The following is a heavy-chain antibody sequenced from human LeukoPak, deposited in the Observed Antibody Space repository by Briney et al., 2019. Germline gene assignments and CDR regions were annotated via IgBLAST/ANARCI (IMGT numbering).Heavy chain of an antibody. J-gene: IGHJ4*02. CDR2: IIPIFGTA. V-gene: IGHV1-69*13. D-gene: IGHD1-26*01. CDR3: AREGAPLYYFDY. CDR1: GGTFSSYA. Sequence: SVKFSCKASGGTFSSYAISWVRQAPGQGLEWMGGIIPIFGTANYAQKFQGRVTITADESTSTAYMELSSLRSEDTAVYYCAREGAPLYYFDYWGQGTLVTVSS.